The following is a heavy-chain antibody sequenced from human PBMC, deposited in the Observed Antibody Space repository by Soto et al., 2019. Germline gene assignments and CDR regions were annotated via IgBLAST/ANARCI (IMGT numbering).Heavy chain of an antibody. CDR1: GFTFSMYW. D-gene: IGHD1-1*01. V-gene: IGHV3-74*01. CDR3: TRGPRSTSTGTGAF. J-gene: IGHJ4*02. Sequence: ETLSLTCAASGFTFSMYWMHWFRQVPGKGPEWVSRINYDGISTNYADSVKGRFTISRDNAKNTLYLQMNALRVEDTAVYYCTRGPRSTSTGTGAFWGQGTLVTVSS. CDR2: INYDGIST.